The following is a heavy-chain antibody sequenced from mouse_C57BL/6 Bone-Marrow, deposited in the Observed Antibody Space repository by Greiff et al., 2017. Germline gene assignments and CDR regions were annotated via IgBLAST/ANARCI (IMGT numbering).Heavy chain of an antibody. J-gene: IGHJ3*01. D-gene: IGHD1-1*01. CDR3: ARGVYYYGSSFAY. Sequence: VKLQESGAELVKPGASVKLSCKASGYTFTSYWMHWVKQRPGQGLEWIGMIHPNSGSTNYNEKFKSKATLTVDKSSSTAYMQLSSLTSEDSAVYYCARGVYYYGSSFAYWGQGTLVTVSA. CDR1: GYTFTSYW. V-gene: IGHV1-64*01. CDR2: IHPNSGST.